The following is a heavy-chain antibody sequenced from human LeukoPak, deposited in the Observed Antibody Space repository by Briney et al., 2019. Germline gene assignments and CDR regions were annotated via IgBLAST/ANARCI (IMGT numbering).Heavy chain of an antibody. CDR3: ARASWATVTTYDY. Sequence: GASVKVSCKASGYTFTSYDINWVRQATGQGLEWMGWMNPNSGNTGYAQKLQGRVTMTTDTSTSTAYMELRSLRSDDTAVYYCARASWATVTTYDYWGQGTLVTVSS. V-gene: IGHV1-8*01. D-gene: IGHD4-17*01. CDR1: GYTFTSYD. J-gene: IGHJ4*02. CDR2: MNPNSGNT.